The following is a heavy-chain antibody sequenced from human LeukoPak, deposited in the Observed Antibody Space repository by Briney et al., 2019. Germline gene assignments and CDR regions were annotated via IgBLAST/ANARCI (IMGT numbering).Heavy chain of an antibody. CDR2: IYYSGRT. CDR3: AREFSRYFDWFNRRGGIDY. V-gene: IGHV4-30-4*08. CDR1: GGPISNGDYY. D-gene: IGHD3-9*01. Sequence: SGTLSLTCTVSGGPISNGDYYWSWIRQPPGKGLEWIGYIYYSGRTYYYASLKSRITISVDTSKNQFSLKLSSVTAADTAVYYCAREFSRYFDWFNRRGGIDYWGQGTLVTVSS. J-gene: IGHJ4*02.